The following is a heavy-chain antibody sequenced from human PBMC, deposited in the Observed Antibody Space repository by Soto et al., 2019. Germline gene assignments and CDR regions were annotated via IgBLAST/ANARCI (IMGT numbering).Heavy chain of an antibody. Sequence: GGSLRLSCAASGFTFSTYWMHWVRQAPGKGLVWVSRINSDGSKTTYADSVKGRFTISRDNAKNTVYLQMNSLRAEDTAVYYCATVATTSYNWIDPWGQGTLVTVSS. V-gene: IGHV3-74*01. CDR3: ATVATTSYNWIDP. J-gene: IGHJ5*02. CDR1: GFTFSTYW. D-gene: IGHD5-12*01. CDR2: INSDGSKT.